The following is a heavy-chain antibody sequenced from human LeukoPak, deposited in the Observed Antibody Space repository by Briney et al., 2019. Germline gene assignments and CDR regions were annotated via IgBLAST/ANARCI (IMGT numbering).Heavy chain of an antibody. CDR1: GGSISNRSYY. CDR2: IYYSVST. V-gene: IGHV4-39*01. J-gene: IGHJ6*02. D-gene: IGHD3-9*01. CDR3: FKQKTAYEILTGYYNVMDYYYGMDV. Sequence: SETLYLTCTISGGSISNRSYYWGWIRQPPGKGLEWPGSIYYSVSTYYNPSLKHRVTISVDTSKNRFSLQLSSVTAADTAVFFFFKQKTAYEILTGYYNVMDYYYGMDVWGQGTTVTVSS.